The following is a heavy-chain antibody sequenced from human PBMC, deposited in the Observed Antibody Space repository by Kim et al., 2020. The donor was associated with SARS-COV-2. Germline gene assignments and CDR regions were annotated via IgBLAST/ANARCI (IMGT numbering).Heavy chain of an antibody. CDR2: IKSKTDGGTT. CDR3: TTDLRYCSNTNCYEVDY. J-gene: IGHJ4*02. V-gene: IGHV3-15*01. Sequence: GGSLRLSCAASGLTFSKSWMSWVRQAPGKGLEWVGRIKSKTDGGTTDYGAPGKGRFSISRDDSKKTIYLQMNSLKTEDTAVYYCTTDLRYCSNTNCYEVDYWGQGTLVPVSS. D-gene: IGHD2-2*01. CDR1: GLTFSKSW.